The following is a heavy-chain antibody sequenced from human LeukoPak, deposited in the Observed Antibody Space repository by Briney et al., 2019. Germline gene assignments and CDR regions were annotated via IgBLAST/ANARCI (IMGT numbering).Heavy chain of an antibody. CDR2: IYYSGST. Sequence: LQTLPLTCTVSGGSISSGGYYWSWIRQHPGKGLEWIGYIYYSGSTYYNPSLKSRVTISVDTSKNQFSLKLSSVAAADTAVYYCARDPAVYGDYAAFDIWGQGTMVTVSS. J-gene: IGHJ3*02. D-gene: IGHD4-17*01. V-gene: IGHV4-31*03. CDR1: GGSISSGGYY. CDR3: ARDPAVYGDYAAFDI.